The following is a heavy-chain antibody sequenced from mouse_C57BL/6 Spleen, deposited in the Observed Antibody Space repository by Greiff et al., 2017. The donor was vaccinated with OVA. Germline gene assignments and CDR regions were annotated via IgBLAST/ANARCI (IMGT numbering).Heavy chain of an antibody. CDR1: GYTFTSYW. CDR2: IDPSDSET. CDR3: ARSGYYGYDGVDY. V-gene: IGHV1-52*01. D-gene: IGHD2-2*01. J-gene: IGHJ2*01. Sequence: VQLQQPGAELVRPGSSVKLSCKASGYTFTSYWMHWVKQRPLQGLEWIGNIDPSDSETHYNQKFKDKATLTVDKSSSTAYMKLSSLKSEDSAVYYCARSGYYGYDGVDYGGQGTTLTVSS.